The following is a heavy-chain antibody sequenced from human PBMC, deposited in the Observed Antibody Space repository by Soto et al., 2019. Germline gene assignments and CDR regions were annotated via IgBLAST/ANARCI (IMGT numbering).Heavy chain of an antibody. D-gene: IGHD3-22*01. Sequence: QVQLQESGPGLVKPSETLSLTCTVSGGSINGYYWSWIRQPPGKGLEWIGYIYYSGSTTYNPSLKSRLTISVDTSTNQCSLNLTSVTAADTAVYYCARALPYDTSNYYCMDVWGQGTTVTVSS. CDR3: ARALPYDTSNYYCMDV. CDR2: IYYSGST. V-gene: IGHV4-59*01. J-gene: IGHJ6*02. CDR1: GGSINGYY.